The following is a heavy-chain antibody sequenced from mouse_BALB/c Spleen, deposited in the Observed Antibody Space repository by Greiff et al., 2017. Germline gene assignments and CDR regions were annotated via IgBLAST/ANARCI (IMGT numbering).Heavy chain of an antibody. CDR2: ISSGSSTI. J-gene: IGHJ2*01. Sequence: EVKLMESGGGLVQPGGSRKLSCAASGFTFSSFGMHWVRQAPEKGLEWVAYISSGSSTIYYADTVKGRFTISRDNPKNTLFLQMTSLRSEDTAMYYCARRYGSSYYFDYWGQGTTLTVSS. CDR3: ARRYGSSYYFDY. V-gene: IGHV5-17*02. CDR1: GFTFSSFG. D-gene: IGHD1-1*01.